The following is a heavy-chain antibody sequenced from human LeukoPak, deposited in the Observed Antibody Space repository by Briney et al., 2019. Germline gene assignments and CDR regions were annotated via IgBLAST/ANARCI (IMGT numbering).Heavy chain of an antibody. D-gene: IGHD3-22*01. CDR3: ARAGTTMIVVVMETFDAFDI. CDR2: IYYSGST. J-gene: IGHJ3*02. Sequence: PSETLSLTCTVSGGSISSYYWSWIRQPPGKGLEWIGYIYYSGSTNYNPSLKSRVTISVDTSKNQFSLKLSSVTAADTAVYYCARAGTTMIVVVMETFDAFDIWGQGTMVTVS. V-gene: IGHV4-59*12. CDR1: GGSISSYY.